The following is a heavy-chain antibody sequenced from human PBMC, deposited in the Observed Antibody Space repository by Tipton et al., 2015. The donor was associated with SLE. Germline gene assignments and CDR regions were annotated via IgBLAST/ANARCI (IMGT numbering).Heavy chain of an antibody. CDR3: ARGTRIMITFGGVNYFDY. V-gene: IGHV4-38-2*01. CDR1: GFSISSGYY. J-gene: IGHJ4*02. D-gene: IGHD3-16*01. Sequence: TLSLTCAVSGFSISSGYYWGWIRQSPGKGLEWIGSIYHSGTANYNPSLKSRVTISVDTSKNQFSLKLSSVTAADTAVYYCARGTRIMITFGGVNYFDYWGQGTLVTVSS. CDR2: IYHSGTA.